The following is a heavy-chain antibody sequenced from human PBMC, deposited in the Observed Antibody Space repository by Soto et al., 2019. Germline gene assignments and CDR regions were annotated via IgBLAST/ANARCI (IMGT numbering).Heavy chain of an antibody. CDR1: GGSVSSGSYY. D-gene: IGHD5-12*01. CDR3: ARDVIVDTTWYGMDV. CDR2: IYYSGST. J-gene: IGHJ6*02. V-gene: IGHV4-61*01. Sequence: PSETLSLTCTVSGGSVSSGSYYWSWIRQPPGKGLEWIGYIYYSGSTNYNPSLKSRVTISVDTSKNQFSLKLSSVTAADTAVYYCARDVIVDTTWYGMDVWGQGTTVTVSS.